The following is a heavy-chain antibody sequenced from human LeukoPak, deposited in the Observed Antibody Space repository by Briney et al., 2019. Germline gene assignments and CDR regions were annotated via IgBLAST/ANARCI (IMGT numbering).Heavy chain of an antibody. D-gene: IGHD4-23*01. J-gene: IGHJ3*02. V-gene: IGHV3-11*01. Sequence: GGSLRLSCAASGFTFSDYYMSWIRQAPGKGLEWVSYISSSGSTIYYADSVKGRFTISRDNAKNSLYLQMNSLRAEDTAVYYCAKDLWKRGTTVATPGALDIWGQGTMVTVSS. CDR3: AKDLWKRGTTVATPGALDI. CDR2: ISSSGSTI. CDR1: GFTFSDYY.